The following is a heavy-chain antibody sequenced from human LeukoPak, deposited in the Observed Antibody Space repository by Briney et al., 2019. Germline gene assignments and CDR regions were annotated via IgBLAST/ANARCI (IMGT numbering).Heavy chain of an antibody. D-gene: IGHD3-9*01. Sequence: GGSLRLSCAASGFTFSSYAMSWVRQAPGKGLEWVSAISGSGGSTYYADSVKGRFTISRDNPKNTLYLQMNSLRAEDTAVYYCAKDSHPYYDILTGYYNGQYFDYWGQGTLATVSS. CDR1: GFTFSSYA. J-gene: IGHJ4*02. V-gene: IGHV3-23*01. CDR3: AKDSHPYYDILTGYYNGQYFDY. CDR2: ISGSGGST.